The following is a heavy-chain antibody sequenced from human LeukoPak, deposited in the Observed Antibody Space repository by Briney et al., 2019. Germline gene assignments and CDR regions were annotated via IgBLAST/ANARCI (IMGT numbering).Heavy chain of an antibody. CDR3: ARAYRSGWYVPERYNWFDP. V-gene: IGHV4-39*01. J-gene: IGHJ5*02. D-gene: IGHD6-19*01. CDR1: GGSISSSSYY. Sequence: PSETLSLTCTVSGGSISSSSYYWGRIRQPPGKGLEWIGSIYYSGSTYYNPSLKSRVTISVDTSKNQFSLKLSSVTVADTAVYYCARAYRSGWYVPERYNWFDPWGQGTLVTVAS. CDR2: IYYSGST.